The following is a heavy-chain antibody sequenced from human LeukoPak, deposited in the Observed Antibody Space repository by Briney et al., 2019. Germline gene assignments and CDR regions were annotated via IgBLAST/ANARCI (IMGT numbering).Heavy chain of an antibody. CDR2: ISSSSSYI. CDR3: ARARIAAAGFDY. Sequence: MAGGSLRLSCAASGFTFSSYSMNWVRQAPGKGLEWVSSISSSSSYIYYADSVKGRFTISRDNAKNSLYLQMNSLRAEDTAVYYCARARIAAAGFDYWGQGTLVTVSS. CDR1: GFTFSSYS. V-gene: IGHV3-21*01. J-gene: IGHJ4*02. D-gene: IGHD6-13*01.